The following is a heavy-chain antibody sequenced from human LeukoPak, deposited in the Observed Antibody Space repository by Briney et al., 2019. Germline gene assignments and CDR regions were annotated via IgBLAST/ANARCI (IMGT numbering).Heavy chain of an antibody. J-gene: IGHJ6*03. CDR3: AKAPRFGDHATEYYYYYMHV. V-gene: IGHV3-23*01. D-gene: IGHD3-16*01. CDR1: GFTFTSYA. CDR2: ISGSGGGT. Sequence: GGSLRLSCAASGFTFTSYAMSWVRQAPGKGLEWVSSISGSGGGTFYADSVKGRFTISRDNSKNTLYLQMNSLRVEDTAVYYCAKAPRFGDHATEYYYYYMHVWGKRTTVTVSS.